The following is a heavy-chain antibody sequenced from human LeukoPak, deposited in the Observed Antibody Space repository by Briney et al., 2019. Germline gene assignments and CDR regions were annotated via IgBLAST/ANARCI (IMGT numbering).Heavy chain of an antibody. CDR2: IRNRGNGYTP. D-gene: IGHD5-12*01. Sequence: GGSLRLSCAASGFTFNDHYMEGLREAPGRGLEGVGLIRNRGNGYTPVYAASVSGRFTISRDDAKNSVYLQMDRLKTEDTAVYYCADIGSAGTDNWGQGTLVTVSS. J-gene: IGHJ4*02. V-gene: IGHV3-72*01. CDR3: ADIGSAGTDN. CDR1: GFTFNDHY.